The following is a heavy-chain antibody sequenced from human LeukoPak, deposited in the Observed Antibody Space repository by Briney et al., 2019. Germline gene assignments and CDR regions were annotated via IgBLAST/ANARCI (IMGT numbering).Heavy chain of an antibody. V-gene: IGHV3-48*01. Sequence: GGSLRLSCAASGFTFSSYSMNWVRQAPGKGLEWVSYISSSSSTIYYADSVKGRFTISRDNSKNTLYLQMNSLRAEDTAVYYCAIDLGAGDFDYWGQGTLVTVSS. CDR2: ISSSSSTI. CDR1: GFTFSSYS. CDR3: AIDLGAGDFDY. D-gene: IGHD1-26*01. J-gene: IGHJ4*02.